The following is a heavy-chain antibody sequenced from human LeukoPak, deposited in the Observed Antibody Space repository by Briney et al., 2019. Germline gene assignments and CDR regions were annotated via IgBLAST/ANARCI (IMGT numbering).Heavy chain of an antibody. D-gene: IGHD3-10*01. CDR2: INHSGST. CDR1: GGSFSGYY. CDR3: ARGGFGAYYYGSGSYHWFDP. V-gene: IGHV4-34*01. Sequence: SETLSLTCAVYGGSFSGYYWSWIRQPPGKGLEWLGEINHSGSTNYNPSLKSRVTISVDTSKNQFSLKLSSVTAADTAVYYCARGGFGAYYYGSGSYHWFDPWGQGTLVTVSS. J-gene: IGHJ5*02.